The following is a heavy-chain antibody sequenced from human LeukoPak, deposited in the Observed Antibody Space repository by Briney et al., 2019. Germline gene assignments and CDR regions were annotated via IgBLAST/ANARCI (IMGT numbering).Heavy chain of an antibody. CDR2: ISNDGGGT. V-gene: IGHV3-23*01. CDR1: GFIFNNYG. Sequence: HSGGSLRLSCAASGFIFNNYGLIWVRQAPGKGLQWVSAISNDGGGTAYADFVRGRFTISRDNSKNTLFLQMNGLRAEDTALYYCAKGGSGYFADLWGQGTLVTVSS. D-gene: IGHD3-22*01. J-gene: IGHJ5*02. CDR3: AKGGSGYFADL.